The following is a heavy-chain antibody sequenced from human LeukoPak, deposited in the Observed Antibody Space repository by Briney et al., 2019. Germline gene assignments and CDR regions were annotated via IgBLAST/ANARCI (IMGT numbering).Heavy chain of an antibody. D-gene: IGHD5-24*01. CDR2: IKEDGGEI. J-gene: IGHJ5*02. Sequence: PGGSLRLSCAASGFTSSRYWMSWVRQAPGKCREGGPRIKEDGGEINYVDSVKGRFSISRDNAKRSGYLQMSSLRAEDTAVYYCARGRLDDYNVGIDAWGQGTLVTVSS. CDR3: ARGRLDDYNVGIDA. CDR1: GFTSSRYW. V-gene: IGHV3-7*02.